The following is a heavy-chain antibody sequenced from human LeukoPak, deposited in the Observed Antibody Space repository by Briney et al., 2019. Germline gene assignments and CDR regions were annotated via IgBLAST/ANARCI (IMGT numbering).Heavy chain of an antibody. CDR2: ISGSGGST. J-gene: IGHJ3*02. CDR1: GFTFISYA. CDR3: AKSRFLEWLDHQYDAFDI. Sequence: PGGSLRLSCAASGFTFISYAMSWVRQAPGKGLEWVSGISGSGGSTYYADSVKGRFTISRDNSKNTLYLQMNSLRAEDTAVYYCAKSRFLEWLDHQYDAFDIWGQGTMVTVSS. D-gene: IGHD3-3*01. V-gene: IGHV3-23*01.